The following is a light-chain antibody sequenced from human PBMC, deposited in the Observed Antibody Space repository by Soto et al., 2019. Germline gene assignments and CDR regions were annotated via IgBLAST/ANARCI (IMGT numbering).Light chain of an antibody. CDR2: AAS. CDR3: QQRSNWVT. J-gene: IGKJ4*01. V-gene: IGKV3-11*01. Sequence: EVVLTQSPATLSLSPGERATLSCRASQNVRAFLDWYQQEPGQAPRLLIYAASNRATGIPDRFSGSGSGTDFTLTISSLEPEDLAVYYCQQRSNWVTFGGGTKVDIK. CDR1: QNVRAF.